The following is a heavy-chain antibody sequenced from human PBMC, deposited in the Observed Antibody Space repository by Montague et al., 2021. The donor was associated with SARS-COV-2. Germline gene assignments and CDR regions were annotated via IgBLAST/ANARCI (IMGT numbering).Heavy chain of an antibody. V-gene: IGHV4-61*01. CDR2: KYYSGST. D-gene: IGHD3-22*01. J-gene: IGHJ4*02. CDR3: ARTRFESRGYYIPPFDY. Sequence: SETLSLTCTVSGGSVSRGSYFWNWIQQPPGKGLEWIGYKYYSGSTNYNPSLKGRVTISVDKSKNQFSLKLTSVTAADTAVYYCARTRFESRGYYIPPFDYWGQGTLVTVSS. CDR1: GGSVSRGSYF.